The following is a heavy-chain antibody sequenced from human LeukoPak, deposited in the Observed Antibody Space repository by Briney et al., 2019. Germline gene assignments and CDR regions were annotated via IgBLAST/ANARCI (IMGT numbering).Heavy chain of an antibody. Sequence: PGGSLRLSCAASGFTFSSFCMHWVRQAPGKGLEWVAVISYDGSNKYYADSVRGRFTISRDNSKNPLYLLMNNLRAEDTAVYYCANGGLWNYYYYMDVWGKGTTVTVSS. V-gene: IGHV3-30*18. D-gene: IGHD3-3*01. J-gene: IGHJ6*03. CDR1: GFTFSSFC. CDR2: ISYDGSNK. CDR3: ANGGLWNYYYYMDV.